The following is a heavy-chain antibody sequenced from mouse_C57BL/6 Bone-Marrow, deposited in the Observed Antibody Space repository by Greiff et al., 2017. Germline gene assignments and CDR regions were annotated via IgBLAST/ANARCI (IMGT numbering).Heavy chain of an antibody. Sequence: EVQLQQSGPELVKPGASVKMSCKASGYTFTDYNMHWVKQSHGKSLEWIGYINPNNGGTSYNQKFKGKATLTVNKSSSAAYMELRSLTSEDSAVYYCARGGSYGNFFAYWGQGTLVTVSA. CDR1: GYTFTDYN. CDR2: INPNNGGT. CDR3: ARGGSYGNFFAY. D-gene: IGHD2-1*01. V-gene: IGHV1-22*01. J-gene: IGHJ3*01.